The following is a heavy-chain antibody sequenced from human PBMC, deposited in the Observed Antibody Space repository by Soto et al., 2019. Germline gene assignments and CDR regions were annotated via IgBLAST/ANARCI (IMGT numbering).Heavy chain of an antibody. Sequence: QVQLQESGPGLVKPSETLTLTCTVSGGSVNNGNYYWSWIRQPPGKGLEWIGHIYYSGSTNYNPSLKSRVIISIDTSKKQFSLTLSSVTAADTAVYFCARDPGVGLSARWFDPWGQGALVTVSS. CDR2: IYYSGST. J-gene: IGHJ5*02. CDR3: ARDPGVGLSARWFDP. CDR1: GGSVNNGNYY. V-gene: IGHV4-61*01. D-gene: IGHD2-8*01.